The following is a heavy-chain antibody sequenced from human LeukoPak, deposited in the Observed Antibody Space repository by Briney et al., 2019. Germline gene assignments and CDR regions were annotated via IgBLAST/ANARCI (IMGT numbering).Heavy chain of an antibody. CDR1: GGSITSNIYY. D-gene: IGHD1-7*01. Sequence: SETLSLTCTVSGGSITSNIYYWGWLRQPPGKGLEWIATISNSGSTYYNPSLKSRVTISVDTSKNQFSLKLSSVTAADTAVYYCARIKRGNYYAFDIWGQGTMVTVSS. CDR3: ARIKRGNYYAFDI. CDR2: ISNSGST. J-gene: IGHJ3*02. V-gene: IGHV4-39*07.